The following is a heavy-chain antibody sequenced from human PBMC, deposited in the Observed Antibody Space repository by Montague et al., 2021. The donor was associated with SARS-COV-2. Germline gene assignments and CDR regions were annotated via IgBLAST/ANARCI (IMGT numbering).Heavy chain of an antibody. CDR1: GFAFSTYA. Sequence: SLRLSCAASGFAFSTYAMYWVRQAPGKGLEWVAVISYDGSNQYYADSVKDRFTISRDNSKNTLYLQMNSLRAEDTAVYYCSRTQSGNYLYYFDYWGQGILVTVSS. D-gene: IGHD1-26*01. V-gene: IGHV3-30*04. CDR2: ISYDGSNQ. J-gene: IGHJ4*02. CDR3: SRTQSGNYLYYFDY.